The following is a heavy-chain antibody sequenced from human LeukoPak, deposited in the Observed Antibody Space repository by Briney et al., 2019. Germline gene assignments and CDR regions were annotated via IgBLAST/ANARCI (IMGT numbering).Heavy chain of an antibody. J-gene: IGHJ5*02. Sequence: SETLSLTCTVSGASISSYYWSWIRQPPGQGLEWIGNIYHSGSTNYNPSLKSRVTISADKSKDQFSLNLISVTAADTAVYYCARYNWNFGLDPWGREPWSPSPQ. CDR2: IYHSGST. V-gene: IGHV4-59*01. D-gene: IGHD1-7*01. CDR3: ARYNWNFGLDP. CDR1: GASISSYY.